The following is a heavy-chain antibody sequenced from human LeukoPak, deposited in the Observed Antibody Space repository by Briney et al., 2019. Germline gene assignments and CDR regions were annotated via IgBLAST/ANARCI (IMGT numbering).Heavy chain of an antibody. J-gene: IGHJ5*02. CDR1: GFTFSSYS. CDR3: ARRGNRLLWFGDLSQKSNWFDP. D-gene: IGHD3-10*01. V-gene: IGHV4-34*01. CDR2: INHSGST. Sequence: GSLRLSCAASGFTFSSYSMNWVRQAPGKGLEWIGEINHSGSTNYNPSLKSRVTISVDTSKNQFSLKLSSVTAADTAVYYCARRGNRLLWFGDLSQKSNWFDPWGQGTLVAVSS.